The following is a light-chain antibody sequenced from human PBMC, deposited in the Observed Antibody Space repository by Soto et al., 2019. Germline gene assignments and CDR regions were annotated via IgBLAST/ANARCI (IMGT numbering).Light chain of an antibody. Sequence: VLAQSPATLPLSPGERATLACRASQSVSSNLLAWSQHKVGQAPRLLMYGASIRAAGAPDRLTGGGSGTEFTLTISRVEHEDFAVYYCQHFGGYPPKYTFGQGTKLEI. CDR3: QHFGGYPPKYT. CDR2: GAS. V-gene: IGKV3-20*01. CDR1: QSVSSNL. J-gene: IGKJ2*01.